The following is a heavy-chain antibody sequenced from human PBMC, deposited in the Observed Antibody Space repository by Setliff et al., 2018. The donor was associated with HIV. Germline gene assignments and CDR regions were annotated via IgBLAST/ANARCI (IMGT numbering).Heavy chain of an antibody. J-gene: IGHJ4*02. CDR1: GFPFSTYW. CDR3: IRGHSPYISGERDGTLAGH. D-gene: IGHD3-10*01. CDR2: IKADGSEK. V-gene: IGHV3-7*03. Sequence: GESLKISCVASGFPFSTYWMNWVRQAPGKGLEWVANIKADGSEKYYVDSVKGRFTLSRDNAKNSLFLQMNSLRAEDTAVYWCIRGHSPYISGERDGTLAGHWGQGTLVTVS.